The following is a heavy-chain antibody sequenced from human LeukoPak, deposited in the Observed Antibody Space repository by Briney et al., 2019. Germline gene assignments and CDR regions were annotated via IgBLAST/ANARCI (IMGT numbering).Heavy chain of an antibody. D-gene: IGHD3-10*01. V-gene: IGHV3-21*01. CDR2: ISSSSGYI. CDR3: TAPSDYYGSGSSTTNYYYMDV. Sequence: GGSLRLSCAASGFTFSYYSMNWVRQAPGKGLEWVSSISSSSGYIYYADSVKGRFTISRDNAKNSLYLQMDSLRAEDTAVYYCTAPSDYYGSGSSTTNYYYMDVWGKGTTVTISS. J-gene: IGHJ6*03. CDR1: GFTFSYYS.